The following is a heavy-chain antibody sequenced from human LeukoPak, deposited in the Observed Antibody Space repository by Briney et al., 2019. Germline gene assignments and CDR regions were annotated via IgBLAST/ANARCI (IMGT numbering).Heavy chain of an antibody. Sequence: GESLKISCKGSGYNFPTYWIGWVRQMPGRGLEWLGIIYPGDSDVRYSPSFQGQVTISADKSINTAYLQWDSLRALDTAMYYCARHDSATTTASDWGQGSLITVSS. CDR1: GYNFPTYW. D-gene: IGHD1-26*01. V-gene: IGHV5-51*01. J-gene: IGHJ4*02. CDR2: IYPGDSDV. CDR3: ARHDSATTTASD.